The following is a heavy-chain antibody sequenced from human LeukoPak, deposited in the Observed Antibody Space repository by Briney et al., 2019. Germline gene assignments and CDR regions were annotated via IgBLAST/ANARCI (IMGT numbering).Heavy chain of an antibody. CDR1: GFTFNNAW. CDR2: IKSKSDGGTT. D-gene: IGHD5-18*01. Sequence: GGSLGLSCAASGFTFNNAWMNWVRQAPGKGLEWVGRIKSKSDGGTTDYAAPVKGRFIISRDDSKNTQYLQMNSRKTEDTAVYFCATDGISEETATDYWGQGTLVTVSS. V-gene: IGHV3-15*01. J-gene: IGHJ4*02. CDR3: ATDGISEETATDY.